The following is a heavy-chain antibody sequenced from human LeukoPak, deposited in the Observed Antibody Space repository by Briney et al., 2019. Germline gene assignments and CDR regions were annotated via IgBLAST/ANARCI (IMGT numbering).Heavy chain of an antibody. J-gene: IGHJ4*02. CDR2: ISGSGGST. D-gene: IGHD3-9*01. Sequence: GSLRLSCAASGFTFSSYAMSWVRQAPGKGLEWVSAISGSGGSTYYADSVKGRFTISRDNSKNTLYLQMNSLRAEDTAVYYCARDYDILTGYSYWGQGTLVTVSS. CDR3: ARDYDILTGYSY. CDR1: GFTFSSYA. V-gene: IGHV3-23*01.